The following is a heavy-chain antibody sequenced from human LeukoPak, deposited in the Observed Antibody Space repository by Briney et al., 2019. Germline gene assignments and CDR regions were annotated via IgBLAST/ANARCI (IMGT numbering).Heavy chain of an antibody. V-gene: IGHV4-59*01. CDR3: ARDRGYSLHWFDP. D-gene: IGHD6-25*01. J-gene: IGHJ5*02. CDR2: IYYSGST. Sequence: SETLSLTCTVSGGSISSYYWSWIRQPPRKGLEWIGYIYYSGSTNYNPSLKSRVTISVDTSKNQFSLKLSSVTAADTAVYYCARDRGYSLHWFDPWGQGTLVTVSS. CDR1: GGSISSYY.